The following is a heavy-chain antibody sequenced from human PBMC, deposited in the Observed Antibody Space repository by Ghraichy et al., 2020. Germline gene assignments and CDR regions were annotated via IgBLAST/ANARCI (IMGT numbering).Heavy chain of an antibody. J-gene: IGHJ6*02. CDR3: ARRRRIDTRGVGLDV. CDR1: GASMNTDH. V-gene: IGHV4-4*09. D-gene: IGHD3-10*01. CDR2: VPTSGSS. Sequence: SETLSLTCTVSGASMNTDHWTWLRRSPGRGLEWIGFVPTSGSSNYNPSLQSRVTISVDTPKNQFSLKLKSVTAADTAVYFCARRRRIDTRGVGLDVWGQGTTVVVSS.